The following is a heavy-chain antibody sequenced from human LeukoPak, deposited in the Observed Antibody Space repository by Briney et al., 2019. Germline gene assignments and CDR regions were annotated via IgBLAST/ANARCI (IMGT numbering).Heavy chain of an antibody. Sequence: SETLSLTCTVSGGSISSYYWGWIRQPPGKGLEWIGEINHSGSTNYNPSLKSRVTISVDTSKNQFSLKLSSVTAADTAVYYCARIGYCSSTSCYEAFDIWGQGTMVTVSS. V-gene: IGHV4-34*01. D-gene: IGHD2-2*01. CDR2: INHSGST. J-gene: IGHJ3*02. CDR3: ARIGYCSSTSCYEAFDI. CDR1: GGSISSYY.